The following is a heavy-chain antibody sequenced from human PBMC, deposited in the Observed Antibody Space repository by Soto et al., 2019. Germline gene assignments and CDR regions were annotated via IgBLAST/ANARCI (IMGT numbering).Heavy chain of an antibody. V-gene: IGHV4-59*11. CDR3: ARVSGSYYXGLDV. CDR2: IYYSGST. J-gene: IGHJ6*02. Sequence: SETLSLTCTVSRGSINGHYWSWIRQPPGKGLEWIGNIYYSGSTKYNPSLKSRVTISVDTSKNQFSLRLSSVTAADTAVYYCARVSGSYYXGLDVWGQGTTVT. CDR1: RGSINGHY.